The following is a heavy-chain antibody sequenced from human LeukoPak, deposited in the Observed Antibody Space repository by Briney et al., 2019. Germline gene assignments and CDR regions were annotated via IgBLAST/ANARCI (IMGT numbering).Heavy chain of an antibody. CDR1: GGSLSRSHFY. Sequence: PSETLSLTCNVSGGSLSRSHFYWSWIRQPPGKGLEWIGSIYYTGNTFYNSSLKSRISISVDTSKNQFSLTLNSMTASDTAVYYCARQNDCTGASCYAGIDPWGQGILVSASS. D-gene: IGHD2-2*01. J-gene: IGHJ5*02. CDR2: IYYTGNT. V-gene: IGHV4-39*01. CDR3: ARQNDCTGASCYAGIDP.